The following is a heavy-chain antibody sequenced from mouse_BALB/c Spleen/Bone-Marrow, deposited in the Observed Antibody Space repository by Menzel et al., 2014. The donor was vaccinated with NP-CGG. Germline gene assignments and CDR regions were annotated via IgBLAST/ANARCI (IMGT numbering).Heavy chain of an antibody. Sequence: EVKPQESGGGLVKPGGSLKLSCAASGFAFSSYDMSWVRQTPEKRLEWVAYISSGGGSTYYPDTVKGRFTISRDNAKNTLYLQMSSLKSEDTAMYYCARLPSYYRYEDAYWGQGTLVTVSA. V-gene: IGHV5-12-1*01. CDR1: GFAFSSYD. CDR3: ARLPSYYRYEDAY. D-gene: IGHD2-14*01. CDR2: ISSGGGST. J-gene: IGHJ3*01.